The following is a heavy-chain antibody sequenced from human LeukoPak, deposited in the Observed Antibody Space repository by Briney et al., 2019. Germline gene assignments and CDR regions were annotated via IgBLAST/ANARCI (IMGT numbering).Heavy chain of an antibody. CDR2: IKPDSGNT. J-gene: IGHJ5*02. Sequence: ASVNVSCKASGYTFSGYYIHWVRQAPGQGLEWMGLIKPDSGNTKYPQKFQGRVTMTRDTSITTAYMELNRLTSDDTAVYYCVRDRPHNWFDPWGQGTLVTVSS. CDR3: VRDRPHNWFDP. V-gene: IGHV1-2*02. CDR1: GYTFSGYY.